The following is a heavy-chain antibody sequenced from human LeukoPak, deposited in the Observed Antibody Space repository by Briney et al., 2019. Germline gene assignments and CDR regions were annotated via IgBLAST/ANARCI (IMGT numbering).Heavy chain of an antibody. CDR2: ISSSSSYI. D-gene: IGHD6-13*01. Sequence: GGSLRLSCAASGFTFSSYSMNWVRQAPGKGLEWVSSISSSSSYIYYADSVKGRFTISRDNAKNSLYLQMNSLRAEDTAVYYCASGPAWYSSSWPYYYYYYMDVWAKGPRSPSP. CDR1: GFTFSSYS. J-gene: IGHJ6*03. V-gene: IGHV3-21*01. CDR3: ASGPAWYSSSWPYYYYYYMDV.